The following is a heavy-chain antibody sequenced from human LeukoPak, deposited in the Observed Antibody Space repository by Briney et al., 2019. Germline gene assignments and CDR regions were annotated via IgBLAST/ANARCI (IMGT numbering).Heavy chain of an antibody. D-gene: IGHD3-9*01. CDR1: GFSLSTRGVG. CDR3: ASSRYDILTGHYNFDY. J-gene: IGHJ4*02. CDR2: IYWNNDN. Sequence: SGPTLVHPTQTLTLTCTFSGFSLSTRGVGVGWIRQPPGKAPEWLALIYWNNDNRYSPSLKSRLTITKDTSKNQVVLTMTNMDPVDTATYYCASSRYDILTGHYNFDYWGQGTLVTVSS. V-gene: IGHV2-5*01.